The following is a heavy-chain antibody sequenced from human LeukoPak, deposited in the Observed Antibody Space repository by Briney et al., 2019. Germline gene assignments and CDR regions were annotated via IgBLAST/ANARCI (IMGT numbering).Heavy chain of an antibody. CDR3: ARDITSGFDLWFGGRRYGMDV. CDR2: INPDSGGT. J-gene: IGHJ6*04. CDR1: GYTFTGYY. V-gene: IGHV1-2*02. D-gene: IGHD3-10*01. Sequence: ASVKVSCKASGYTFTGYYMHWVRQAPGQGVEWMGWINPDSGGTNYAQKFQGRVTMTRDTIISTAYMEQSRLRSEGTAVYYCARDITSGFDLWFGGRRYGMDVWGEGTTVTASS.